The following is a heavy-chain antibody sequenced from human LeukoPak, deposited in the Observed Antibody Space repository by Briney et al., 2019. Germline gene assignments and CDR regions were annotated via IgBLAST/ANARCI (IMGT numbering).Heavy chain of an antibody. CDR1: GGSISSYY. V-gene: IGHV4-59*01. Sequence: SETLSLTCTVSGGSISSYYWSWIRQPPGKGLEWIGYIYYSGSTNYNPSLKSRVTISVDTSKNQFSLKLSSVTAADTAVYYCARDVRTYSSSLSVISRPSGAFDIWGQGTMVAVSS. CDR3: ARDVRTYSSSLSVISRPSGAFDI. CDR2: IYYSGST. D-gene: IGHD6-6*01. J-gene: IGHJ3*02.